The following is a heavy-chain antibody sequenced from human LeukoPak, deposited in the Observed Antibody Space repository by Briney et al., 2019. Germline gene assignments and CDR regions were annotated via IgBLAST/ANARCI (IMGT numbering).Heavy chain of an antibody. CDR3: VSFYETY. Sequence: GGSLRLSCSASGFTFSSYGMHWVRQAPGKGLEWVAVIWYDGSNKYYADSVKGRFTISKDNAKNTVYLQMNSLRAEDTAVYYCVSFYETYWGRGTLVTVSS. CDR1: GFTFSSYG. J-gene: IGHJ4*02. CDR2: IWYDGSNK. V-gene: IGHV3-33*03. D-gene: IGHD2/OR15-2a*01.